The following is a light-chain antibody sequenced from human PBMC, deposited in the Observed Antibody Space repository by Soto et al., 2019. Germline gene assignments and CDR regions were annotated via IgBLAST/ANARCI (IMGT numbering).Light chain of an antibody. Sequence: QSVLTQPPSASGTPGQRVTISCSGSSANIGSNTESWYQHLPGKAPKLLVYSGSQRPSGVPVRFSGSKSGNTASLVISGLQPEDEGVYYCAGWDDSLIGVIFGGGTKVTVL. J-gene: IGLJ2*01. CDR2: SGS. CDR1: SANIGSNT. V-gene: IGLV1-44*01. CDR3: AGWDDSLIGVI.